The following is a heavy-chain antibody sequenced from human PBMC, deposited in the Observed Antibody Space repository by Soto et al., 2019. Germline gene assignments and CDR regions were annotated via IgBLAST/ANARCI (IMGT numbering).Heavy chain of an antibody. D-gene: IGHD4-17*01. Sequence: QLQLQESGPGLVKPSETLSLTCSVSGGSISSMSYHWGWIRQPPGKGLEWIGSIYYNGNTHYTPSLKTRVTISVDTSKSHFSLTLRTLTAADTAIYYCAGLPVKRPNYAMDVWGQGTSVTVSS. CDR1: GGSISSMSYH. CDR3: AGLPVKRPNYAMDV. CDR2: IYYNGNT. J-gene: IGHJ6*02. V-gene: IGHV4-39*01.